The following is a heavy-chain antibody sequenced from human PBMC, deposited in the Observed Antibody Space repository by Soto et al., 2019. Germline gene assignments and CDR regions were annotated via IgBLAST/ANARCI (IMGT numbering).Heavy chain of an antibody. CDR1: GFTFSSYA. D-gene: IGHD5-12*01. CDR2: ISGSGGST. Sequence: GGSLRLSCAASGFTFSSYAMSRVRQAPGKGLERVSAISGSGGSTYYADSVKGRFTISRDNSKNTLYLQMNSLRAEDTAVYYCAKSSAGYSGYDQDYWGQGTLVTVSS. V-gene: IGHV3-23*01. J-gene: IGHJ4*02. CDR3: AKSSAGYSGYDQDY.